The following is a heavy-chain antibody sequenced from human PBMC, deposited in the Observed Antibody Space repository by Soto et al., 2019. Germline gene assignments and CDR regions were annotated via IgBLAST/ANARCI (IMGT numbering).Heavy chain of an antibody. CDR2: ISGSGIST. Sequence: DVQLLESGGGLVQPGGSLRLSCAASGFTFRSYAMSWVRQAPGTGLEWVSGISGSGISTHYADSGKGRFTVSRDNSKNTLYLQMNSLRAEDTAVYNCAKEPVGPDWSFDLWGRGTLVTVSS. CDR1: GFTFRSYA. CDR3: AKEPVGPDWSFDL. V-gene: IGHV3-23*01. J-gene: IGHJ2*01.